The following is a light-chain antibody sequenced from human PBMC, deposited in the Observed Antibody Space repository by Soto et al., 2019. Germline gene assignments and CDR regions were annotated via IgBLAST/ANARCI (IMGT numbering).Light chain of an antibody. J-gene: IGKJ4*01. CDR3: QQYNSYSPLT. Sequence: DIQMTHSPSTLSASVGDRVTITCRASQSISSWLAWYQQKPGKAPKLLIYKASSLESGVPSRFSGSGSGTKFTLTISSLQPDDFATYYCQQYNSYSPLTFGGGTKVEIK. CDR1: QSISSW. V-gene: IGKV1-5*03. CDR2: KAS.